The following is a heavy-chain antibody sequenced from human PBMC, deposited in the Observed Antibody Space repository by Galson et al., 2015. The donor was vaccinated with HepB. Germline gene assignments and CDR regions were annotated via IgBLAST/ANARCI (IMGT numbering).Heavy chain of an antibody. CDR2: IIPILGIA. J-gene: IGHJ5*02. V-gene: IGHV1-69*10. Sequence: SVKVSCKASGGTFSSYAISWVRQAPGQGLEWMGGIIPILGIANYAQKFQGRVTITADKSTSTAYMELSSLRSEDTAVYYCATRTTVTNWFDPWGQGTLVTVSS. CDR3: ATRTTVTNWFDP. CDR1: GGTFSSYA. D-gene: IGHD4-17*01.